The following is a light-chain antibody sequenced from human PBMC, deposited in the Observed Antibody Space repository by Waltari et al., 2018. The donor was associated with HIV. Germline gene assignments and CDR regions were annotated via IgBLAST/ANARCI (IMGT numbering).Light chain of an antibody. Sequence: QSALTKTASVSGSPGQSITISCTGTSSDVGGYNYVSWYQQHPGKAPKLMVYDVTNRPSGVSNRFSGSKSGNTAFLTISGLQAEDEADYYCSSYTTRRTVVFGGGSKLTVL. CDR1: SSDVGGYNY. V-gene: IGLV2-14*03. CDR3: SSYTTRRTVV. J-gene: IGLJ2*01. CDR2: DVT.